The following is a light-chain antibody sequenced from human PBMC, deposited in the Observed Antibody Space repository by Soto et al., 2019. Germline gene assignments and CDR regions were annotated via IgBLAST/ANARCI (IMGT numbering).Light chain of an antibody. J-gene: IGLJ3*02. CDR2: RND. Sequence: QSVLTQPPSTTGTPGQRVTISCSGRTSNIGYNFVYWYQHLPGTAPKLLIYRNDERPSGVPDRFSGHKSGTSASLAISGLRSEDEADYYCAAWDGSLSAWLFGGGTKLTVL. CDR1: TSNIGYNF. CDR3: AAWDGSLSAWL. V-gene: IGLV1-47*01.